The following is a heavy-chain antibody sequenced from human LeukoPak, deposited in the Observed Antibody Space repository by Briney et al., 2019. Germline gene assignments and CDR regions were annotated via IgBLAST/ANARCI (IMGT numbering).Heavy chain of an antibody. CDR1: GGSITSGGYS. CDR2: MYHSGST. V-gene: IGHV4-30-2*01. Sequence: SETLSLTCAVSGGSITSGGYSWSWIRQPPGKGLEWIASMYHSGSTFYNPSLRSRVTISVDTSKNQISLNLRSVTAADTAVYYCARVPGPNWFDPWGQGTLVTVSS. J-gene: IGHJ5*02. CDR3: ARVPGPNWFDP.